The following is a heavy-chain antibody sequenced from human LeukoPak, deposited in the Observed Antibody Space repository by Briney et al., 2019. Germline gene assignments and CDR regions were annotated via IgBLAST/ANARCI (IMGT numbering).Heavy chain of an antibody. CDR1: GYTFTSYG. Sequence: ASVKVSCKASGYTFTSYGISWVRQAPGQGLEWMGWISAYNGNTNYAQKLQGRVTMTTDTSTSTAYMELRSLRSEDTAVYYCARVGRFGELLHGYDAFDIWGQGTMVTVSS. CDR3: ARVGRFGELLHGYDAFDI. D-gene: IGHD3-10*01. V-gene: IGHV1-18*01. CDR2: ISAYNGNT. J-gene: IGHJ3*02.